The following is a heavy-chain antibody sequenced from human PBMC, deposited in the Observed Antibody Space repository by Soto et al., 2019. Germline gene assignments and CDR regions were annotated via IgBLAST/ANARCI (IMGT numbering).Heavy chain of an antibody. CDR2: VYGIQTT. CDR1: GDSVSRGPNY. CDR3: ARRNNHGLVDY. D-gene: IGHD1-1*01. Sequence: QVQLQESGPRLVKPSETLSLTCIVSGDSVSRGPNYWSWIRQPPGGRLEWLGYVYGIQTTNTNPSLASRVSISKDPSKNQFSLSLTSVTAADTAVYYCARRNNHGLVDYWGQGTLVTVSS. J-gene: IGHJ4*02. V-gene: IGHV4-61*01.